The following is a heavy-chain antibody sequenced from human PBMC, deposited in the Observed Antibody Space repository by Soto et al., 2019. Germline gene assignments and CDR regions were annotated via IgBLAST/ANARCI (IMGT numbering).Heavy chain of an antibody. CDR2: ISSSGSTI. Sequence: GGSLRLSCAASGFTFSDYDMSWIRQAPGKGLEWVSYISSSGSTIYYADSVKGRFTISRDNAKNSLYLQMNSLRAEDTAVYYCARWGVDDFWSGYYSDYWGQGTLVTISS. J-gene: IGHJ4*02. CDR3: ARWGVDDFWSGYYSDY. CDR1: GFTFSDYD. V-gene: IGHV3-11*01. D-gene: IGHD3-3*01.